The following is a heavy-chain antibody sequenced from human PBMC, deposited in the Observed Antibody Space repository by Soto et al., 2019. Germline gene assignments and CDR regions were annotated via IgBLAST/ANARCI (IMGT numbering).Heavy chain of an antibody. D-gene: IGHD5-18*01. Sequence: EVELVESGGGLVQPGGSLRLSCAASGFTFSHHWMGWVRQAPGKGLEWLATINQDGSQKYYVDSVKGRFTISRDNAQNSVYLQMNSLGAEDTAVYFCVRDYGYYVFVYWGQGTLVAVSS. V-gene: IGHV3-7*01. CDR3: VRDYGYYVFVY. CDR1: GFTFSHHW. J-gene: IGHJ4*02. CDR2: INQDGSQK.